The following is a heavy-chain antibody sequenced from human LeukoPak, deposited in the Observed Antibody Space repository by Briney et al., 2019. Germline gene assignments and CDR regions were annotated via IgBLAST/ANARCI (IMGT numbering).Heavy chain of an antibody. J-gene: IGHJ6*02. CDR3: ARLRYYYYGMDV. V-gene: IGHV4-59*08. Sequence: SSETLSLTCTVSGGSISGYYWNWIRQPPGKGLEWIGYIYYSGSTNYNPSLKSRVTISVDTSKNQFSLKLSSVTAADTAVYYCARLRYYYYGMDVWGQGTTVTVSS. CDR1: GGSISGYY. CDR2: IYYSGST.